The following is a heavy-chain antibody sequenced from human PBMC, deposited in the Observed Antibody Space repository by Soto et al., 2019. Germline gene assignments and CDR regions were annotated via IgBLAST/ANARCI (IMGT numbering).Heavy chain of an antibody. V-gene: IGHV2-5*02. CDR2: IYWDADK. D-gene: IGHD6-6*01. Sequence: SGPTLVNPTQTLTLTCTFSGFSLSTDDVGVGWIRQPPGKALDWLAVIYWDADKRYSPSLKSRLTITKGTSKHQVLLTMTNMDPVDTATYFCARSKYSISSFDYWGQGALVTVSS. CDR1: GFSLSTDDVG. J-gene: IGHJ4*02. CDR3: ARSKYSISSFDY.